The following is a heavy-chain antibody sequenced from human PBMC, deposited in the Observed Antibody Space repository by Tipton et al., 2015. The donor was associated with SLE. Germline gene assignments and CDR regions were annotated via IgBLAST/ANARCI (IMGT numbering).Heavy chain of an antibody. V-gene: IGHV4-59*12. J-gene: IGHJ4*02. CDR2: FYHRGTT. Sequence: TLSLTCSVSGVSISTYYWSWIRQSPGKGLEWIGFFYHRGTTYYNPSLKSRVTISADTSKNQFSLKLTSVTAADTAVYYCARDPKYWGQGTLVIVSS. CDR1: GVSISTYY. CDR3: ARDPKY.